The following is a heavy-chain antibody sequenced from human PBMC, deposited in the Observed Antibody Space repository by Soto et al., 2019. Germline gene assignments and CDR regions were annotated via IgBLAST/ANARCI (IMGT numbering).Heavy chain of an antibody. CDR2: ISGSGGST. CDR1: GFTFSSYA. V-gene: IGHV3-23*01. Sequence: GGSLRLSCAASGFTFSSYAMSWVRQAPGKGLEWVSAISGSGGSTYYADSVKGRFTISRDNSKNTLYLQMNSLRAEDTAVYYCAKGEKGYCSSTSCYGGANFDYWGQGTLVTVSS. J-gene: IGHJ4*02. CDR3: AKGEKGYCSSTSCYGGANFDY. D-gene: IGHD2-2*01.